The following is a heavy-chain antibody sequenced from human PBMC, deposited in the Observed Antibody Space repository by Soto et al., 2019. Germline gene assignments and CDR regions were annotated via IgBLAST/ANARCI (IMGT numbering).Heavy chain of an antibody. CDR3: ARGKGLWFGEVNFDY. D-gene: IGHD3-10*01. V-gene: IGHV4-61*01. Sequence: SETLSLTCAVSGDSVSSDTYYWSWIRQPPGKGLEYIGYIFSTGSANYNPSLKSRVTISADTSKNQFSLRLTSVTAANTAVFYRARGKGLWFGEVNFDYWGQGTLVTVSS. CDR2: IFSTGSA. CDR1: GDSVSSDTYY. J-gene: IGHJ4*02.